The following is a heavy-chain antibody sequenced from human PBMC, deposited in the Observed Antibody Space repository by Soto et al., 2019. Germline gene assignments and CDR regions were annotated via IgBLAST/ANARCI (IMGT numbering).Heavy chain of an antibody. V-gene: IGHV4-59*08. Sequence: QVQLQESGPGLVKPSDTLSLSCTVSGGSISSYYWSWFRQSPGKRMEWIGYVHHSWGSSYNPSLQSRVAISLATSKSQFSLKVTSVTATDTAVYYCARQGFGPLHGLVDVWGQGTTVTVSS. CDR1: GGSISSYY. CDR2: VHHSWGS. D-gene: IGHD3-10*01. CDR3: ARQGFGPLHGLVDV. J-gene: IGHJ6*02.